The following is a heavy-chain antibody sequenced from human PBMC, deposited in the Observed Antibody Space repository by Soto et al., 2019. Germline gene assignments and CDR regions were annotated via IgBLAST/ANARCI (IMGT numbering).Heavy chain of an antibody. CDR3: AKGGSTSCYGRCPGR. J-gene: IGHJ4*02. Sequence: GGSLRLSCAASGFTFSSYWMSWVRQAPGKGLEWVANIKQDGSEKYYVDSVKGRFTISRDNSKNTLYLQMNSLRAEDTAVYYCAKGGSTSCYGRCPGRWGQGTLVTVSS. D-gene: IGHD2-2*01. CDR1: GFTFSSYW. V-gene: IGHV3-7*03. CDR2: IKQDGSEK.